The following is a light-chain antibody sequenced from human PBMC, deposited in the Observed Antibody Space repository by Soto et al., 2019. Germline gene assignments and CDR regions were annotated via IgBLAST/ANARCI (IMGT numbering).Light chain of an antibody. J-gene: IGKJ1*01. CDR2: SAS. CDR3: QQYAGSPRT. Sequence: EIVLTQSPGTLSLSPGERGTLSCRASQNLGTLYLAWFQQKSGQAPRLLIYSASRRATGIPDRSTGSGSGTDFTLTINRVEPEDFAVYFCQQYAGSPRTFGQGTKVDIK. V-gene: IGKV3-20*01. CDR1: QNLGTLY.